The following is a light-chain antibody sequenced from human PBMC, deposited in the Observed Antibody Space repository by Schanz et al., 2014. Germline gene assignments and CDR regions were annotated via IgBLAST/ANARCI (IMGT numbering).Light chain of an antibody. CDR1: SSDIGGYNF. CDR3: TSYAGSNVYYV. CDR2: EVT. J-gene: IGLJ1*01. V-gene: IGLV2-8*01. Sequence: QSALTQPPSASGSPGQSVTISCTGTSSDIGGYNFVSWYQQHPGEAPKLMMYEVTKRPSGVPDRFSGSKSGNTASLTVSGLQPEDEADYYCTSYAGSNVYYVFGTGTKLTVL.